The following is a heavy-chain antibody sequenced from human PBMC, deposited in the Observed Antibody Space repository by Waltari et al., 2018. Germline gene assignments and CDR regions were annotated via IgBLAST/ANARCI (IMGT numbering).Heavy chain of an antibody. V-gene: IGHV4-59*01. D-gene: IGHD2-8*01. CDR1: GGYISSYY. Sequence: QVQLQESGPGLVKPSETLSLTCTVSGGYISSYYWSWIRQPPGKGLEWIGYIYYSGITNYNPSLKSRVTISVDTSKNQFSLKLSSVTAADTAVYYCARVGSRYGVEYFQHWGQGTLVTVSS. CDR2: IYYSGIT. J-gene: IGHJ1*01. CDR3: ARVGSRYGVEYFQH.